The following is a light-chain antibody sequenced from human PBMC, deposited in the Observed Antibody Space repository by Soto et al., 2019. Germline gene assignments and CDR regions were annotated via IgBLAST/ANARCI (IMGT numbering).Light chain of an antibody. CDR2: GAS. V-gene: IGKV3-15*01. CDR1: QSVSSN. J-gene: IGKJ1*01. Sequence: EIVMTQSPATLSVSPGERATLSCRASQSVSSNLAWYQQKPGQAPRVLIYGASTRATGIPARFSGSGSGTEFTLTISSLQSHDFAVYYCQQYNDWPPWTFGQGTKVEIK. CDR3: QQYNDWPPWT.